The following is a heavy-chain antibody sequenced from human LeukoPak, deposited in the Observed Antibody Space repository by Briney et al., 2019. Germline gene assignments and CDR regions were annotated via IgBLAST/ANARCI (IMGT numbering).Heavy chain of an antibody. CDR2: IRYDGSNK. V-gene: IGHV3-30*02. J-gene: IGHJ4*02. CDR3: AKAPTDEGAMVYAIAAADPGY. D-gene: IGHD2-8*01. Sequence: PGGSLRLSCAASGFTFSSYGMRWVRQAPGKGLEWVAFIRYDGSNKYYADSVKGRFTISRDNSKNTLYLQMNSLRAEDTAVYYCAKAPTDEGAMVYAIAAADPGYWGQGTLVTVSS. CDR1: GFTFSSYG.